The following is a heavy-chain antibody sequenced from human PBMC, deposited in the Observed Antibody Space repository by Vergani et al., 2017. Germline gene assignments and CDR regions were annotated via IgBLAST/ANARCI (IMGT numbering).Heavy chain of an antibody. CDR3: TRHYCSSTSCYGWFDP. J-gene: IGHJ5*02. CDR2: IRSKANSYAT. V-gene: IGHV3-73*02. CDR1: GFTFSGSA. Sequence: EVQLVESGGGLVQPGGSLKLSCAASGFTFSGSAMHWVRQASGKGLEWVGRIRSKANSYATAYAASVKGRFTLSRDDSKNTAYLQMNSLKTEDTAVYYCTRHYCSSTSCYGWFDPWGQGTLVTVSS. D-gene: IGHD2-2*01.